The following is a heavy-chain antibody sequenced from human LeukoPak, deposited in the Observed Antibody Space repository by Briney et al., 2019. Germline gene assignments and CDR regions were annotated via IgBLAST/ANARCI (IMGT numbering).Heavy chain of an antibody. CDR3: ARGHSSGWYGGFAP. J-gene: IGHJ5*02. CDR1: GFTFSSYG. Sequence: GGSLRLSCAASGFTFSSYGMHWVRQAPGKGLEWVAVIWYDGSNKYYADSVKGRFTISRDNSKNTLYLQMNNLRAEDTAVYYCARGHSSGWYGGFAPWGQGTRVTVSS. D-gene: IGHD6-19*01. V-gene: IGHV3-33*01. CDR2: IWYDGSNK.